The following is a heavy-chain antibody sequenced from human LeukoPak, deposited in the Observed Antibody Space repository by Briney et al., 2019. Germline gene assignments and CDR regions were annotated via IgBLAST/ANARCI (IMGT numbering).Heavy chain of an antibody. CDR2: IYYSGST. D-gene: IGHD3-3*01. CDR3: ARQYDFWSGPFDY. V-gene: IGHV4-59*08. Sequence: PSETLSLTCTVSGGSISSYYWSWIRQPPGKGLEWIGYIYYSGSTNYNPSLKSRVTISVDTSKNQFSLKLTSVTAADTAVYYCARQYDFWSGPFDYWGQGTLVTVSS. J-gene: IGHJ4*02. CDR1: GGSISSYY.